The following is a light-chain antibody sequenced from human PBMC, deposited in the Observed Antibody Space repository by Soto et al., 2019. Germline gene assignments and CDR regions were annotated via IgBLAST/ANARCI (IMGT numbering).Light chain of an antibody. CDR1: QGISNY. V-gene: IGKV1-27*01. CDR3: QKYNNAPRT. Sequence: DIQMTQSPYSLSASVGDTVTITCRASQGISNYLAWYQQKPGQVPNLLIYAASTLQSGVPSRFSGSGSGTDSTLTISSLRPEDVATYYCQKYNNAPRTFCQGTKVEI. J-gene: IGKJ1*01. CDR2: AAS.